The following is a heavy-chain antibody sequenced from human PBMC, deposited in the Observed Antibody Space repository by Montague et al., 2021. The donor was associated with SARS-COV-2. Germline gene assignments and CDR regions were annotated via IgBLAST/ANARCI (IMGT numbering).Heavy chain of an antibody. D-gene: IGHD5-12*01. V-gene: IGHV2-5*02. CDR3: VQLTLYSGYDT. Sequence: PALVKPTQTLTLTCTFSGFSLSTSGVGVGWIRQPPGKALEWLALIYWDDDKRYSPSLKSRLTITKDTSKNQVVPTMTNMDPVDTATYYCVQLTLYSGYDTWGQGTLVTVSS. CDR2: IYWDDDK. CDR1: GFSLSTSGVG. J-gene: IGHJ5*02.